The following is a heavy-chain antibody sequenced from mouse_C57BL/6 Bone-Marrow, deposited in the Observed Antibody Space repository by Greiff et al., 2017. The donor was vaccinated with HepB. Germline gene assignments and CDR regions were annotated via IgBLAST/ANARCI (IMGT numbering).Heavy chain of an antibody. Sequence: EVMLVESGGGLVQPGESLKLSCESNEYEFPSHDMSWVRKTPEKRLELVAAINSDGGSTYYPDTMERRFIISRDNTKKTLYLQMSSLRSEDTALYYCARYGYDGGDYAMDYWGQGTSVTVSS. J-gene: IGHJ4*01. CDR2: INSDGGST. D-gene: IGHD2-2*01. CDR1: EYEFPSHD. V-gene: IGHV5-2*01. CDR3: ARYGYDGGDYAMDY.